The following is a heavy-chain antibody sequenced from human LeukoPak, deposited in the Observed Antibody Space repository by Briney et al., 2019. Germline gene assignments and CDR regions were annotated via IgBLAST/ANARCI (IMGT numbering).Heavy chain of an antibody. V-gene: IGHV3-74*01. D-gene: IGHD1-1*01. J-gene: IGHJ4*02. Sequence: GGSLRLSCAASGFSFSSYWMPWVRQAPGKGLVWVSRIDRDGSSTSYADSVKGRFSISRDNAKNTLYLQMNSLRAEDTAVYYCVRDREGYNYWGQGTLVTVSS. CDR1: GFSFSSYW. CDR3: VRDREGYNY. CDR2: IDRDGSST.